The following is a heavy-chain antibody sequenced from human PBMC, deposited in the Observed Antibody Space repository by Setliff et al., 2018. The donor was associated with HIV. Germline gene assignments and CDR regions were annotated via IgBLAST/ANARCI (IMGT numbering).Heavy chain of an antibody. J-gene: IGHJ6*03. CDR3: ASAYDYYMDV. CDR2: IIPIFSTS. CDR1: GSTFTSYA. Sequence: ASVKVSCKASGSTFTSYAINWVRQAPGQGLEWMGGIIPIFSTSNYAQRFQGRVTITADESTSTAYMELYNLRSEDTAMYYCASAYDYYMDVWGKGTTVTVSS. V-gene: IGHV1-69*13.